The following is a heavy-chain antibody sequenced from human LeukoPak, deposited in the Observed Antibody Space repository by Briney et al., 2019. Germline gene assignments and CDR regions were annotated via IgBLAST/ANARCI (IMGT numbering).Heavy chain of an antibody. CDR2: ISYDGSNK. CDR1: GFTFSSYG. CDR3: ANGGGFVIFDY. J-gene: IGHJ4*02. V-gene: IGHV3-30*18. D-gene: IGHD3-16*01. Sequence: GGSLRLSCAASGFTFSSYGMQWVRQAPGKGREGVAVISYDGSNKYYADSVKGPFTISRDNSKNTLYLQMNSLRAEDTAVYYCANGGGFVIFDYWGQGTLVTVSS.